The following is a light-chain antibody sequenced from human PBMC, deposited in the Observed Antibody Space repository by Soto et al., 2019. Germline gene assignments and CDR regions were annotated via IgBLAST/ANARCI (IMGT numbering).Light chain of an antibody. Sequence: EIVMTQSPATLSVSPGEGATLSCRASQSVSSKLAWYQQKPGQAPRLIIYGASSRATGIPDMFSGSGSGTDLNLTISRLEPEDFAVYYWQQYGSSPITFGQGTRLEIK. CDR1: QSVSSK. CDR2: GAS. J-gene: IGKJ5*01. CDR3: QQYGSSPIT. V-gene: IGKV3-20*01.